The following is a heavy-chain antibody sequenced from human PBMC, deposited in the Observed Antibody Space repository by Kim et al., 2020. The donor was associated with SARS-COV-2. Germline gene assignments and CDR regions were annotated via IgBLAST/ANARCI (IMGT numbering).Heavy chain of an antibody. CDR1: GLSFSDSY. V-gene: IGHV3-11*01. CDR3: ASSGNGYNAFGI. CDR2: ISTRGEAI. J-gene: IGHJ4*02. D-gene: IGHD5-12*01. Sequence: GGSLRLSCAASGLSFSDSYMNWVRQAPGKGLEWLSFISTRGEAIFYADSVEGRFTISRDNAKKSLYLQMNYLRDEDTAVYYCASSGNGYNAFGIWGQGVLVTVSS.